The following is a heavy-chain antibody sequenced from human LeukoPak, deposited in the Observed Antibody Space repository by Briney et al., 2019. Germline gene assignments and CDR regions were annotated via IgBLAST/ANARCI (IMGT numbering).Heavy chain of an antibody. D-gene: IGHD6-25*01. J-gene: IGHJ4*02. CDR2: ISSSGSTT. CDR1: GFIFSNYE. CDR3: ARGVPARRFDY. V-gene: IGHV3-48*03. Sequence: GASLRLSCAASGFIFSNYEMKWVRQAPGKGLEWVSYISSSGSTTYYADSVKGRFTISRDNAKNSLSLQMNSLRAEDTAVYYCARGVPARRFDYWGQGTLVTGSS.